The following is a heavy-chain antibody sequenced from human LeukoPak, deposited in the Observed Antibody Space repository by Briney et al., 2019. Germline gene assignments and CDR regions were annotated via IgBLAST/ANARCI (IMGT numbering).Heavy chain of an antibody. J-gene: IGHJ4*02. Sequence: GGSLRLSCAASGFTFSNYWMNWVRQAPGKGLEWVANIKPDGSDKYYVDSVKGRFTISRDNAKNSLYLQMNSLRAEDTAVYYCARENFQYCAQGTLVTVSS. CDR1: GFTFSNYW. V-gene: IGHV3-7*04. CDR3: ARENFQY. CDR2: IKPDGSDK.